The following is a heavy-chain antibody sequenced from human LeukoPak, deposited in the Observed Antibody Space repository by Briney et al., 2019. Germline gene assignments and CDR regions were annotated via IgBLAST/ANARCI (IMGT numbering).Heavy chain of an antibody. CDR3: AREFLTGGIVGATGVYYFDY. J-gene: IGHJ4*02. CDR1: GYSISSGNY. D-gene: IGHD1-26*01. CDR2: IYHSGST. Sequence: SSETLSLTCTVSGYSISSGNYWDWIRQPPGKGLEWIGSIYHSGSTYYNPSLKSRVTISVDTSKNQFSLKLSSVTAADTAVYYCAREFLTGGIVGATGVYYFDYWGQGTLVTVSS. V-gene: IGHV4-38-2*02.